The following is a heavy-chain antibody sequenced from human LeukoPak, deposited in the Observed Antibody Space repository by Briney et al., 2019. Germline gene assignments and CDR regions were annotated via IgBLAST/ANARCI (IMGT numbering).Heavy chain of an antibody. CDR1: GGTFSSYA. Sequence: GASVKVSCKASGGTFSSYAISWVRQAPGQGLEWMGRIIPILGIANYAQKFQGRVTITADKSTSTAYMELSSLRSEDTAVYYCARDQGVRENPSVDYWGQGTLVTVSS. D-gene: IGHD3-10*02. J-gene: IGHJ4*02. V-gene: IGHV1-69*04. CDR2: IIPILGIA. CDR3: ARDQGVRENPSVDY.